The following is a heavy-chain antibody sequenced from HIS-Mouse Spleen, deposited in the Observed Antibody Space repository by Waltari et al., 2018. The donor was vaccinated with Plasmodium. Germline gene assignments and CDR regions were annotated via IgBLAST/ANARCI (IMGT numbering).Heavy chain of an antibody. Sequence: QVQLQQWGAGLLKPSETLSLTCAVYGGSFSGYYWGWIRQPPGKGLEWIGEINHSGSTNYNPPLKSRVTMSVDTSKSQFSQKLSSVTAADTGVYYCASSGSGSYYYWGQGTLVTVSS. CDR3: ASSGSGSYYY. V-gene: IGHV4-34*01. CDR1: GGSFSGYY. CDR2: INHSGST. D-gene: IGHD3-10*01. J-gene: IGHJ4*02.